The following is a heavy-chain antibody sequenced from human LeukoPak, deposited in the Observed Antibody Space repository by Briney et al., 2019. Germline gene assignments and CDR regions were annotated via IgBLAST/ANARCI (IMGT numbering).Heavy chain of an antibody. Sequence: GESLKISCKGSGYNFTNYWIGWVRQMPGKGLEWMGIIYPGDSDTTYSPSFQGQVTISVDKSISTAFLQWSRLKASDTAMYYCARRGVRTRFDYWGQGTLVTVSS. CDR3: ARRGVRTRFDY. D-gene: IGHD3-3*01. CDR2: IYPGDSDT. V-gene: IGHV5-51*01. CDR1: GYNFTNYW. J-gene: IGHJ4*02.